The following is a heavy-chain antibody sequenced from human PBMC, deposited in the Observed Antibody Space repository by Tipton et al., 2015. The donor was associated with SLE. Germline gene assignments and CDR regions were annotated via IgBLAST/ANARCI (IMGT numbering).Heavy chain of an antibody. V-gene: IGHV3-33*05. CDR1: GFTFSSYG. CDR3: AKDRGSSGWWYFQH. D-gene: IGHD6-19*01. J-gene: IGHJ1*01. CDR2: ISYDGSNK. Sequence: SLRLSCAASGFTFSSYGMHWVRQAPGKGLEWVAIISYDGSNKYYADSVKGRFTISRDNSKNTLYLQMNSLRAEDTAVYYCAKDRGSSGWWYFQHWGQGTLVTVSS.